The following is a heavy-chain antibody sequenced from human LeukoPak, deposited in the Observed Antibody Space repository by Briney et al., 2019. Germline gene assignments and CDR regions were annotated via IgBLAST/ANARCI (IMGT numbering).Heavy chain of an antibody. Sequence: SETLSLTCTDSGGSISSYYWSWIRQPPGKGLEWIGDIYYSGSTNYNPSLKSRVTISVDTSKNQFSLKRSSVTAADTAVYYCARGIAARGRWGQGTLVTVSS. CDR3: ARGIAARGR. D-gene: IGHD6-13*01. V-gene: IGHV4-59*01. CDR2: IYYSGST. J-gene: IGHJ4*02. CDR1: GGSISSYY.